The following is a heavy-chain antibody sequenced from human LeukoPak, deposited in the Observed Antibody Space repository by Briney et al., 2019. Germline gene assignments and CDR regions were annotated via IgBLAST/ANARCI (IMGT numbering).Heavy chain of an antibody. CDR1: GYSISSGYY. CDR2: IYYSGST. D-gene: IGHD3-22*01. V-gene: IGHV4-38-2*02. J-gene: IGHJ3*02. CDR3: ARTLSYYDSSGPFLPHAFDI. Sequence: SETLSLTCTVSGYSISSGYYWGWIRQPPGKGLEWIGSIYYSGSTYYNPSLKSRVTISVDTSKNQFSLKLSSVTAADTAVYYCARTLSYYDSSGPFLPHAFDIWSQGTMVTVSS.